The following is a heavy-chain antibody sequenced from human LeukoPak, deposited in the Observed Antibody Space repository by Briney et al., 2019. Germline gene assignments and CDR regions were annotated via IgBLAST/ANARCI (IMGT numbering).Heavy chain of an antibody. V-gene: IGHV1-2*02. CDR2: INPNSGGT. J-gene: IGHJ4*02. CDR3: ARAVSSSWYVGGY. Sequence: ASVKVSCKASGYTFTGHYIHWVRQAPGQGLEWMGWINPNSGGTNYAQKFQGRVTMTRDTSISTAYMELSRLRSDDTAVYYCARAVSSSWYVGGYWGQGTLVTVSS. D-gene: IGHD6-13*01. CDR1: GYTFTGHY.